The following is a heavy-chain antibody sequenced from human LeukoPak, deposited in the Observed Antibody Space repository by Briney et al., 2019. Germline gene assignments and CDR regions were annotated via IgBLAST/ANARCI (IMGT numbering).Heavy chain of an antibody. CDR2: IYSGGNT. V-gene: IGHV3-53*04. CDR1: GFTISSNY. D-gene: IGHD6-19*01. J-gene: IGHJ4*02. Sequence: EGSLRLSCAASGFTISSNYMSWVRQAPGRGLEWVSVIYSGGNTYYADSVKGRFTISRHNSKNTLYLQRNSLGAEDTAVYYCARRQVDSSGWSSGFYFDYWGQGTLVTVPS. CDR3: ARRQVDSSGWSSGFYFDY.